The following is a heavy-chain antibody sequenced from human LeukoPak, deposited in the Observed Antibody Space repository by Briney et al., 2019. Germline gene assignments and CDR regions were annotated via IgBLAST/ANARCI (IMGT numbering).Heavy chain of an antibody. CDR1: GFTFDDYA. J-gene: IGHJ4*02. D-gene: IGHD3-10*01. Sequence: GGSLRLSCAASGFTFDDYAMHWVRQAPGKGLEWVSGISWNSGSIGYADSVKGRFTISRDNAKNSLYLQMNSLRAEDTALYYCAKDIESEGFGEVLGPVDYWGQGTLVTVSS. V-gene: IGHV3-9*01. CDR2: ISWNSGSI. CDR3: AKDIESEGFGEVLGPVDY.